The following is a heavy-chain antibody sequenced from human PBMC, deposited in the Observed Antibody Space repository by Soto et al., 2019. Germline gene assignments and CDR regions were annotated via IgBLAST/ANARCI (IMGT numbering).Heavy chain of an antibody. D-gene: IGHD2-15*01. CDR1: GGTFSSYT. V-gene: IGHV1-69*02. CDR2: IIPILGIA. Sequence: QVQLVQSGAEVKKPGSSVKVSCKASGGTFSSYTISWVRQAPGQGLEWMGRIIPILGIANYAQKFQGRVTITADKSTSTAYMELSSLRSEDTAVYYCGAARPVGAFDIWGQGTMFTVSS. CDR3: GAARPVGAFDI. J-gene: IGHJ3*02.